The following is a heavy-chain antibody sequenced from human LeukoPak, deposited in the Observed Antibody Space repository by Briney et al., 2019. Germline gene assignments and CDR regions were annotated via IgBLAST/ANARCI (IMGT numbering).Heavy chain of an antibody. CDR1: GGSISSGGYY. CDR2: IYYSGST. V-gene: IGHV4-31*03. Sequence: SETLSLTCTVSGGSISSGGYYWSWIRQHPGKGLEWIGYIYYSGSTYYNPSLKSRVTISVDTSKNQFSLELSSVTAADTAVYYCARAVAYSSGYYSTTYYFDYWGQGTLVTVSS. D-gene: IGHD3-22*01. J-gene: IGHJ4*02. CDR3: ARAVAYSSGYYSTTYYFDY.